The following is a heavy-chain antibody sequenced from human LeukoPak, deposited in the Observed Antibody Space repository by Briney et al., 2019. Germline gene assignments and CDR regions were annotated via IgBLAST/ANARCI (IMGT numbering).Heavy chain of an antibody. D-gene: IGHD1-26*01. CDR1: GGSFSGYY. CDR3: ARVLSGSYGY. CDR2: INHSGST. V-gene: IGHV4-34*01. Sequence: TLSLTCAVYGGSFSGYYCSWIRQPPGKGLEWIGEINHSGSTNYNPSLNSRVTLSADTSKNQFSLKLSSVTAADTAVYYCARVLSGSYGYWGQGTLVTVSS. J-gene: IGHJ4*02.